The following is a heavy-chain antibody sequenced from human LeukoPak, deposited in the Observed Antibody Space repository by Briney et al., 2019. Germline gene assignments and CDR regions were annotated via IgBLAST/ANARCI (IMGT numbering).Heavy chain of an antibody. D-gene: IGHD6-19*01. CDR3: ARAHAEQWLVSAL. CDR1: GFSFRTYA. J-gene: IGHJ4*02. V-gene: IGHV3-30-3*01. CDR2: ISYDGSTK. Sequence: GRSLRLSCAASGFSFRTYAMHWVRQATGKGLEWVAFISYDGSTKYYADSVKGRFTISRDNSDNALSLQMNSLRVEDTAVYYCARAHAEQWLVSALWGQGTLVTVSS.